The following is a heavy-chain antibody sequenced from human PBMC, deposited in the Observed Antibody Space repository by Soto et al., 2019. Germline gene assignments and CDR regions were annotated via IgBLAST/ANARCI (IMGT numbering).Heavy chain of an antibody. CDR2: IYPGDSDT. V-gene: IGHV5-51*01. Sequence: LGESLKISCKGSGYSFTIHWIAWVRQMPGKGLEWMGIIYPGDSDTRYSPSFQGQVTISADKSISTAYLQWRSLKASDSAMYYCARSAVPTAIEGFDMWGQGTTVTVSS. D-gene: IGHD2-2*01. CDR3: ARSAVPTAIEGFDM. J-gene: IGHJ3*02. CDR1: GYSFTIHW.